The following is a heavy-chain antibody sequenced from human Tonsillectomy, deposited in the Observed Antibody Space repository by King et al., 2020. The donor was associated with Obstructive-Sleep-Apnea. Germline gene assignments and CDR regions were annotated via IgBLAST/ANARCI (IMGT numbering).Heavy chain of an antibody. CDR2: IYPGDSDT. J-gene: IGHJ2*01. Sequence: VQLVESGAEVKKPGESLKISCKGSGYSFTSYWIGWVRQMPGKGLEWMGIIYPGDSDTRYSPSFQGQVTLSAAKPISTAYLQCSSLKASDTAMYYCASLFSGSGWVGGYWYFDLWGRGTLVTVSS. CDR1: GYSFTSYW. CDR3: ASLFSGSGWVGGYWYFDL. V-gene: IGHV5-51*01. D-gene: IGHD6-19*01.